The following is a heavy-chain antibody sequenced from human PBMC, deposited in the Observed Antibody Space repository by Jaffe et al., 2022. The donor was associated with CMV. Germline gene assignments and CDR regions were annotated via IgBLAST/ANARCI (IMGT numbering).Heavy chain of an antibody. CDR2: IYTSGST. CDR1: GGSISSYY. J-gene: IGHJ3*02. V-gene: IGHV4-4*07. Sequence: QVQLQESGPGLVKPSETLSLTCTVSGGSISSYYWSWIRQPAGKGLEWIGRIYTSGSTNYNPSLKSRVTMSVDTSKNQFSLKLSSVTAADTAVYYCAREIGYYYDSSGYYHAFDIWGQGTMVTVSS. CDR3: AREIGYYYDSSGYYHAFDI. D-gene: IGHD3-22*01.